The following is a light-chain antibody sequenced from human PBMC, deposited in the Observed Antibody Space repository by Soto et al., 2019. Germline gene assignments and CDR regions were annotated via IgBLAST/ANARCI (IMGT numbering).Light chain of an antibody. CDR1: QSRGSNF. J-gene: IGKJ5*01. CDR3: QLYGISPH. CDR2: ASS. V-gene: IGKV3-20*01. Sequence: EIVLTQSPGTLSLSRGERATLSCKTSQSRGSNFLAWYQHKPGQAPRLLICASSNRATGIPDRFSGSAPGTDFTLTINRLEPEDFAVYYCQLYGISPHFGQGTRLEIK.